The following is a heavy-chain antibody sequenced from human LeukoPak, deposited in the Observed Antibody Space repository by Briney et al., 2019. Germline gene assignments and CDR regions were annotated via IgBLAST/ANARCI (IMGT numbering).Heavy chain of an antibody. CDR3: ARVGSVARSDYLDY. CDR1: GFTFSDHF. J-gene: IGHJ4*02. D-gene: IGHD5-12*01. V-gene: IGHV3-72*01. CDR2: SRNKAKSYTT. Sequence: PGGSLSLSCAASGFTFSDHFLDWVRQAPGKGLEWVGRSRNKAKSYTTEYAASVKGRFTISRDDSKNSLYLQMSSLKTEDTAVYYCARVGSVARSDYLDYWGQGTLVTVSS.